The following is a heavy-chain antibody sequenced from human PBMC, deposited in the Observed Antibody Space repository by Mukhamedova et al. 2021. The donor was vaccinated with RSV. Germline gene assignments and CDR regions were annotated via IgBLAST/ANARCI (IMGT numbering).Heavy chain of an antibody. CDR3: ASLPQGSGDY. CDR2: TI. D-gene: IGHD3-10*01. V-gene: IGHV3-48*03. Sequence: TIYYADSVKGRFTISRDNAKNSLYLQMNSLRAEDTAVYYCASLPQGSGDYWGQGTLVTVSS. J-gene: IGHJ4*02.